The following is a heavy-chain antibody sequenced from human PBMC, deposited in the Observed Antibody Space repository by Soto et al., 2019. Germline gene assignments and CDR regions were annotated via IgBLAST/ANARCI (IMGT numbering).Heavy chain of an antibody. V-gene: IGHV4-39*01. D-gene: IGHD1-26*01. CDR2: IKYSGTT. CDR3: ARHGITGSYYNAFAI. CDR1: DVSISCNRCH. J-gene: IGHJ3*02. Sequence: SEPLSLICNVTDVSISCNRCHQGWLRQPPGKGLEWIASIKYSGTTFYNPSLKSRVTLSVDTSKNQFALKLSSVTAAETAVYYCARHGITGSYYNAFAIWGQGTMVTVSS.